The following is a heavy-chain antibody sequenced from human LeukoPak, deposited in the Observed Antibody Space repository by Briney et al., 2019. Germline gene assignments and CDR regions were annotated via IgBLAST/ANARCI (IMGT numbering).Heavy chain of an antibody. V-gene: IGHV4-34*01. D-gene: IGHD6-19*01. Sequence: PSETLSFTCAVFGGSFTDYYWSWIRQPPGKGLEWIGEITHRGSTNYKSSLKSRVTISVDTSKNQFSLKLTSVTAADTANYCSRRGQWLGRWFDPWGQGTLVTVSS. CDR2: ITHRGST. CDR1: GGSFTDYY. J-gene: IGHJ5*02. CDR3: SRRGQWLGRWFDP.